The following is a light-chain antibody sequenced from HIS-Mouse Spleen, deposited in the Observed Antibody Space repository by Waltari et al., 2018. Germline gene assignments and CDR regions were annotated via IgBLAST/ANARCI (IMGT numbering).Light chain of an antibody. V-gene: IGLV1-47*01. J-gene: IGLJ3*02. CDR3: AAWDDSLSDWV. Sequence: QSVLTQPPSASWTAGQRFTISHSGSRSTFGTNYVFWYQQLPGTAPKLLIYRNNQRPSGVPDRFSGSKSGTSASLAISGLRAEDEADYYCAAWDDSLSDWVFGGGTKLTVL. CDR2: RNN. CDR1: RSTFGTNY.